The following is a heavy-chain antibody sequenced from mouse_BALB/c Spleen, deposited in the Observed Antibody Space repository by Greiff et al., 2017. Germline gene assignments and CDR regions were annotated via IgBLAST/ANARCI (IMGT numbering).Heavy chain of an antibody. CDR3: ARDLLGGFAY. CDR1: GFSLTSYG. Sequence: VHLESGPGLVAPSQSLSITCTVSGFSLTSYGVHWVRQPPGKGLEWLGVIWAGGSTNYNSALMSRLSISKDNSKSQVFLKMNSLQTDDTAMYYCARDLLGGFAYWGQGTLVTVSA. D-gene: IGHD3-1*01. V-gene: IGHV2-9*02. CDR2: IWAGGST. J-gene: IGHJ3*01.